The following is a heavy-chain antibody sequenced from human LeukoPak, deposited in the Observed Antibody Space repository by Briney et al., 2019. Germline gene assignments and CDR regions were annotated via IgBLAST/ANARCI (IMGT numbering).Heavy chain of an antibody. CDR3: ARGKNYDILTGRENWFDP. D-gene: IGHD3-9*01. CDR2: INHSGST. J-gene: IGHJ5*02. CDR1: GGSFSGYY. Sequence: SETLSLTCAVYGGSFSGYYWSWIRQPPGKGLEWIGEINHSGSTNYNPSLKSRVTISVDTSKNQFPLKLSSVTAADTAVYYCARGKNYDILTGRENWFDPWGQGTLVTVSS. V-gene: IGHV4-34*01.